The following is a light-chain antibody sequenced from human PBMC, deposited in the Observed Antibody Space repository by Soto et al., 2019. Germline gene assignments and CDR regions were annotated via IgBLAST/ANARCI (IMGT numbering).Light chain of an antibody. CDR2: EVS. Sequence: QSALTQPASVSGSPRQSITISCSGTSSDVGGYNFVSWYQQLPGKAPKLMISEVSNRPSGVSNRFSGSKSGNTASLTISGLQAEDEADYYCSSYSNTRTRVFGGGTKLTVL. CDR1: SSDVGGYNF. V-gene: IGLV2-14*01. J-gene: IGLJ3*02. CDR3: SSYSNTRTRV.